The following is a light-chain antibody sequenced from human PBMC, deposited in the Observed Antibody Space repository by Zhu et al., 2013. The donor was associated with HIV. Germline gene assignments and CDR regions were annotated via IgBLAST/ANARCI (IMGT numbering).Light chain of an antibody. Sequence: QSALTQPASVSGSPGQSITISCTGTSNDVGGYNFVSWYQQHPGKVPKLMIFGVSSRPSGISNRFSGSKSGNTASLTISGLQTEDEADYYCSSYTTSSTLVFGGGTKLTVL. J-gene: IGLJ2*01. V-gene: IGLV2-14*01. CDR1: SNDVGGYNF. CDR3: SSYTTSSTLV. CDR2: GVS.